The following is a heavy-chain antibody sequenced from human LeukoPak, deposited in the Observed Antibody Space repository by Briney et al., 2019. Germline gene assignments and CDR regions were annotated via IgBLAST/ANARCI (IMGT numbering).Heavy chain of an antibody. CDR2: IRYDGSNK. J-gene: IGHJ4*01. D-gene: IGHD2-2*01. Sequence: QPGGSLRLSCAASGFTFSSYGMHWVRQAPGKGLEWVAFIRYDGSNKYYADSVKGRFTISRDNSKNTLYLQMNSLRAEETAVYYCAKHIAVDPGAHYFDYWGPGTLVAVSS. CDR1: GFTFSSYG. CDR3: AKHIAVDPGAHYFDY. V-gene: IGHV3-30*02.